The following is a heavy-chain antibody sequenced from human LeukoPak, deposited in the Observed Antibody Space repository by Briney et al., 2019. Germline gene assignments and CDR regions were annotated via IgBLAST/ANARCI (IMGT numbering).Heavy chain of an antibody. Sequence: SETLSLTCTVSGGSISSSSYYWGWIRQPPGKGLEWIGSIYYSGSTYYNPSIKSRVTISVDTSKNQFSLKLSSVTAADTAVYYCASKALAVAVFDDDGHYFDYCGERTLVTVSS. CDR2: IYYSGST. CDR1: GGSISSSSYY. J-gene: IGHJ4*02. CDR3: ASKALAVAVFDDDGHYFDY. V-gene: IGHV4-39*01. D-gene: IGHD6-19*01.